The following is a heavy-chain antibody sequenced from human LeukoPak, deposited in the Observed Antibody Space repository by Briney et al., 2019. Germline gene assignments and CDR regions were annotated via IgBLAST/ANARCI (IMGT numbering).Heavy chain of an antibody. CDR2: IYYSGST. CDR1: GGSFSGYY. D-gene: IGHD5-12*01. Sequence: TLSLTCAVYGGSFSGYYWTWIRQHPGKGLEWIGYIYYSGSTYYNPSLKSRVVISVDTSKNQFSLKLKSVTAADTAVYYCARDRRWLRFHGFDIWGQGTMVTVSS. J-gene: IGHJ3*02. V-gene: IGHV4-31*11. CDR3: ARDRRWLRFHGFDI.